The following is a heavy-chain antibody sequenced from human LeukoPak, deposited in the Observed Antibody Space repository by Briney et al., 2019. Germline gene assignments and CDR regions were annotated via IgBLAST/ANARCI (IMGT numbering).Heavy chain of an antibody. CDR3: ARARNDYDSNGFSVLDY. J-gene: IGHJ4*02. CDR1: GISFSSHG. D-gene: IGHD3-22*01. V-gene: IGHV3-33*01. CDR2: IWYDGSNI. Sequence: GSLRLSCAASGISFSSHGMHWVRQAPGKGLQWVAVIWYDGSNIYYADSVKGRFTISRDNSKNTLYLQMNSLRAEDTALYYCARARNDYDSNGFSVLDYWGQGTLVTVSS.